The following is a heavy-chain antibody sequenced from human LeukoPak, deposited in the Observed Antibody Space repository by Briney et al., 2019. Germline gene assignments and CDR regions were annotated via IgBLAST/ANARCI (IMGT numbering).Heavy chain of an antibody. CDR1: GGSISSSSYY. V-gene: IGHV4-39*01. Sequence: SETLSLTCTVSGGSISSSSYYWGWIRQPPGKGLEWIGSIYYSGSTYYNPSLKSRVTISVDTSKNQSSLKLSSVTAADTAVYYCARRALYRLDYWGQGTLVTVSS. D-gene: IGHD3-16*01. CDR3: ARRALYRLDY. J-gene: IGHJ4*02. CDR2: IYYSGST.